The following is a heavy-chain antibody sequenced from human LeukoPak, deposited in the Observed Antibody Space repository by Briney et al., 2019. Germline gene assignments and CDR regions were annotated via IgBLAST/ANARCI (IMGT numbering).Heavy chain of an antibody. CDR2: ISAYNGNT. J-gene: IGHJ5*02. D-gene: IGHD3-22*01. CDR1: GDTFTSYG. V-gene: IGHV1-18*01. CDR3: ARGGGYYYDSSGYRFNWFDP. Sequence: ASVKVSCKASGDTFTSYGISWVRQAPGQGLEWMGWISAYNGNTNYAQKLQGRVTMTTDTSTSTAYMELRSLRSDDTAVYYCARGGGYYYDSSGYRFNWFDPWGQGTLVTVSS.